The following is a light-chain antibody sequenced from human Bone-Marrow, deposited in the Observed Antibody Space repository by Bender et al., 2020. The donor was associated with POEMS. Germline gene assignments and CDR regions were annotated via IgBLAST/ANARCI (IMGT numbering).Light chain of an antibody. CDR2: EAS. CDR3: AVWDDSLNGWV. Sequence: QSALTQPASVAGSPGQSITISCIGTSSDVGGYSYVSWYQQHPDKAPKLIIYEASQRPSGVSSRFSGSKSGNTASLTISGLQAEDEADYYCAVWDDSLNGWVFGGGTKLTVL. CDR1: SSDVGGYSY. V-gene: IGLV2-14*01. J-gene: IGLJ3*02.